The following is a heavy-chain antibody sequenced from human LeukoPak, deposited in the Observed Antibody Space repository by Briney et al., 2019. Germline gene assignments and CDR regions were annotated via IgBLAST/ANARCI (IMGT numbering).Heavy chain of an antibody. CDR3: ARTVGATNH. D-gene: IGHD1-26*01. CDR1: GFTFSNYW. V-gene: IGHV3-7*01. CDR2: IKQDGSEK. Sequence: GRSLRLSCPASGFTFSNYWMTWVRQAPGRWLEWGTNIKQDGSEKYYVKSVKGRFTTSRENSKNSLYLQMNSLRAEDTAVYYCARTVGATNHWGQGTLVTVSS. J-gene: IGHJ5*02.